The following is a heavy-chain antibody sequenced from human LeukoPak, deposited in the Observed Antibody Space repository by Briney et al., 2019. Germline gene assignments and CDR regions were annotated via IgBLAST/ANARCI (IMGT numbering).Heavy chain of an antibody. D-gene: IGHD1-1*01. CDR1: GFTFSNYW. J-gene: IGHJ6*03. Sequence: GGSLRLSCAASGFTFSNYWMHWVRQAPGKGLVWVSRINSDGSNTNYADSVKGRFTISRDNAKNSLYLQMNSLRAEDTAVYYCATGFFYYYYMDVWGKGTTVTISS. V-gene: IGHV3-74*01. CDR3: ATGFFYYYYMDV. CDR2: INSDGSNT.